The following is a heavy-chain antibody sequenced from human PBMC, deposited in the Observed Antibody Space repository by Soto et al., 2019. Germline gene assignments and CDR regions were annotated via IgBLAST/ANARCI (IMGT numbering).Heavy chain of an antibody. CDR3: ASRGYDSSGYYERAFDI. D-gene: IGHD3-22*01. Sequence: GAPVNVSCKASGGNFSSYAISWVRQAPGQGLEWMGGIIPIFGTANYAQKFQGRVTITADKSTSTAYMELSSLRSEDTAVYYCASRGYDSSGYYERAFDIWGQGTMVTVSS. CDR1: GGNFSSYA. V-gene: IGHV1-69*06. J-gene: IGHJ3*02. CDR2: IIPIFGTA.